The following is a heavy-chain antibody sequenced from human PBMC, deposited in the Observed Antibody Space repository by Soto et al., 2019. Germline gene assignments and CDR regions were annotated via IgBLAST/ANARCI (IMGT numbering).Heavy chain of an antibody. CDR1: GGTFSSYP. J-gene: IGHJ5*02. D-gene: IGHD2-21*01. CDR2: IIPILNIA. Sequence: QVQLVQSGAEVKKPGSSVKVSCKASGGTFSSYPISWVRQAPGQGLEWMGRIIPILNIANYAQKFQGRVTLTAYKSTNTAYMELSSLRSEDTAVYYCARTRAATDSLYWFDPWGQGTLVTVSS. CDR3: ARTRAATDSLYWFDP. V-gene: IGHV1-69*02.